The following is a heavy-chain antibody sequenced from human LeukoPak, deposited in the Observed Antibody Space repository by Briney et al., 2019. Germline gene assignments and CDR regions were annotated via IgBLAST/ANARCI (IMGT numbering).Heavy chain of an antibody. Sequence: ASVKVSCKAAVYTFTAYYMHWVGQAAGQGAQGMGQNNPNIGGTDYAHRFQGMVTMARDTSIRTADMEVSRLRSDDTAVYYCARDLNWGQGTLVTVSS. J-gene: IGHJ4*02. CDR2: NNPNIGGT. CDR3: ARDLN. CDR1: VYTFTAYY. V-gene: IGHV1-2*06.